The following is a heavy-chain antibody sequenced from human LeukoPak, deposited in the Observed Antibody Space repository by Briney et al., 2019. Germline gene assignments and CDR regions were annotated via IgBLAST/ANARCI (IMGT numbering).Heavy chain of an antibody. CDR2: INHSGST. CDR1: GGSFSGYY. J-gene: IGHJ4*02. D-gene: IGHD5-18*01. CDR3: ARGRRIQLWFGSSFDY. V-gene: IGHV4-34*01. Sequence: PSETLSLTCAVYGGSFSGYYWSWIRQPPGKGLEWIGEINHSGSTNYNPSLKSRVTISVDTSKNQFSLELSSVTAADTAVYYCARGRRIQLWFGSSFDYWGQGTLVTVSS.